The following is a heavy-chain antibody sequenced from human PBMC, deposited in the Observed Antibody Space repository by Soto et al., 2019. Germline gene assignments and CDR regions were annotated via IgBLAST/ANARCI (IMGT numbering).Heavy chain of an antibody. CDR1: GFSISSFH. CDR2: ISSRSRAI. J-gene: IGHJ6*02. D-gene: IGHD3-10*01. V-gene: IGHV3-48*02. CDR3: ARDSGRGYGMDV. Sequence: EEQLVESGGGLVQPGGSLRLSCAPSGFSISSFHMDWVRQAPGRGLEWLSYISSRSRAIFYADSVRGRFTISRDNARNSLYLELRSLRDEDTAVYYCARDSGRGYGMDVWGRGTTVTVSS.